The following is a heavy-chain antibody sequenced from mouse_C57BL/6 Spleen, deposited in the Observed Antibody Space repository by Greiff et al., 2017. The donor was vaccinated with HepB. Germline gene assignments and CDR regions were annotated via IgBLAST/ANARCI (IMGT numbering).Heavy chain of an antibody. CDR2: INPGSGGT. V-gene: IGHV1-54*01. CDR1: GYAFTNYL. J-gene: IGHJ4*01. Sequence: QVQLQQSGAELVRPGTSVKVSCKASGYAFTNYLIEWVKQRPGQGLEWIGVINPGSGGTNYNEKFKGKATLTADKSSSTAYMQLSSLTSEDSAVYFCARGEDAMDYWGQGTSVTVSS. CDR3: ARGEDAMDY.